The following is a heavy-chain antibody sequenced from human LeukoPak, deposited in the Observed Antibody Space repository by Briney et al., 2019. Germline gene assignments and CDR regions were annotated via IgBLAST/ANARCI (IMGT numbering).Heavy chain of an antibody. CDR2: IYYSGST. CDR3: ARLGFTNDY. CDR1: AGSLSGYY. D-gene: IGHD7-27*01. V-gene: IGHV4-34*01. J-gene: IGHJ4*02. Sequence: SETLSLTCAVYAGSLSGYYWSWIRQPPGKGLEWIGSIYYSGSTYYNPSLKSRVTISVDTSKNQFSLKLSSVTAADTAVYYCARLGFTNDYWGQGTLVTVSS.